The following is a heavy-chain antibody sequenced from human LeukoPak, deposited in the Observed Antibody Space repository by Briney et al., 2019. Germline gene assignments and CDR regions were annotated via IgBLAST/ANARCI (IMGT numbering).Heavy chain of an antibody. Sequence: GGSLKLSCAASGFTFSGSAIHWVRQASGKGLEWVGRVRSKADTYATAYAASVKGRFTIFRDDSKNTAYLQMSSLKTEDTAVYYCATFENLGSPYWGQGTLVTVSS. J-gene: IGHJ4*02. D-gene: IGHD3-16*01. V-gene: IGHV3-73*01. CDR2: VRSKADTYAT. CDR3: ATFENLGSPY. CDR1: GFTFSGSA.